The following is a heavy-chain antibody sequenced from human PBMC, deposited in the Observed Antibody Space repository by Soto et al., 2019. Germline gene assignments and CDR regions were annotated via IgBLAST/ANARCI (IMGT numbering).Heavy chain of an antibody. Sequence: PSETLSLTCTVSGGSISSYYWSWIRQPPGKGLEWIGYIYYSGSTNYNPSLKSRVTISVDTSKNQLSLKLSSVTAADTAVYYCARLTVDFWSGYSENWGQGTLVTVSS. D-gene: IGHD3-3*01. J-gene: IGHJ4*02. CDR3: ARLTVDFWSGYSEN. CDR1: GGSISSYY. V-gene: IGHV4-59*12. CDR2: IYYSGST.